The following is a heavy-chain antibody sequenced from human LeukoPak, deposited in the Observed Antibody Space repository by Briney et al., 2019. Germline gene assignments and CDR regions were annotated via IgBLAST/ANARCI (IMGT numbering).Heavy chain of an antibody. V-gene: IGHV3-53*05. J-gene: IGHJ5*02. CDR2: IYSGGST. CDR1: GFTVSSDY. CDR3: ARNWFDP. Sequence: GGSLRLSCAASGFTVSSDYMSWVRQAPGKGLEWVSVIYSGGSTYYADSVKGRFTISRDKSKNTIYLQMNSLRFEDTAMYYCARNWFDPWGQGTLVTVSS.